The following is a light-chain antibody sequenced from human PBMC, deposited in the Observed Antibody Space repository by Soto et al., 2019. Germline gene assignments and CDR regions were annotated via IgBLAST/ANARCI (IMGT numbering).Light chain of an antibody. CDR2: GAS. CDR3: QQYNNWLT. V-gene: IGKV3-15*01. J-gene: IGKJ4*01. Sequence: EVGMTQSPATLSVFPGERVTLSCRASESVGSNLAWYQQKPGQAPRLLIYGASTRATGVPARFSGSGSGTEFTRTISSLQSEDFALYYCQQYNNWLTFGGGTKVEIE. CDR1: ESVGSN.